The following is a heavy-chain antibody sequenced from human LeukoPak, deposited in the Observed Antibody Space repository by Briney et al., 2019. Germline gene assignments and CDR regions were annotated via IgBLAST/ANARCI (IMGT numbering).Heavy chain of an antibody. V-gene: IGHV4-39*07. CDR2: ISHGGSTTT. CDR3: ARGRGTWFDP. Sequence: SETLSLTCTVSGGSISSSSYYWSWIRQPPGKGLEWIGEISHGGSTTTNYNPSLKSRVTISLDTSKNQFSLNLSSVTAADTAVYYCARGRGTWFDPWGQGTLVTVSS. CDR1: GGSISSSSYY. J-gene: IGHJ5*02.